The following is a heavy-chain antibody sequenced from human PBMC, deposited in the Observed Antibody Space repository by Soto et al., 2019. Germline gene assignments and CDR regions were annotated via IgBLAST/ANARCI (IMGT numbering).Heavy chain of an antibody. V-gene: IGHV3-23*01. CDR2: ISGSGGST. J-gene: IGHJ3*02. Sequence: GSLRLSCAASGXTFSSYAMSWVRRAPGKGLEWVSAISGSGGSTYYADSVKGRFTIYRDNSKNTLYLQTNSLRAEDTAVYYCEKDPGIAVAGTTLDAFDIWGQGTMGPVS. CDR3: EKDPGIAVAGTTLDAFDI. CDR1: GXTFSSYA. D-gene: IGHD6-19*01.